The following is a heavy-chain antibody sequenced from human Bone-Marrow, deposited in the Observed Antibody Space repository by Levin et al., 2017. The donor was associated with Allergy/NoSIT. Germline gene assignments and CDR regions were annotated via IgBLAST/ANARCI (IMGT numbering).Heavy chain of an antibody. CDR2: IYSGGST. V-gene: IGHV3-66*01. Sequence: SCAASGFTVSSNYMSWVRQAPGKGLEWVSVIYSGGSTYYADSVKGRFTISRDNSKNTLYLQMNSLRAEDTAVYYCARDSAQGGFQYYGSGRGAFDIWGQGTMVTVSS. D-gene: IGHD3-10*01. CDR3: ARDSAQGGFQYYGSGRGAFDI. CDR1: GFTVSSNY. J-gene: IGHJ3*02.